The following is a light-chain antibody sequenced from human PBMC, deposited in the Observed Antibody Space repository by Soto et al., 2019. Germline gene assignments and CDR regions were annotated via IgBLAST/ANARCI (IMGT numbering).Light chain of an antibody. CDR3: QQSYTAVFT. Sequence: DIQMTQSPSSLSASVGDRVTITCRASQSIRNYLNWYQQKPGKVPNLLIYGASSLQSGVPSRFTGSGSETDFTLTINNLQPEDFATYHCQQSYTAVFTFGPGTKVDIE. V-gene: IGKV1-39*01. J-gene: IGKJ3*01. CDR1: QSIRNY. CDR2: GAS.